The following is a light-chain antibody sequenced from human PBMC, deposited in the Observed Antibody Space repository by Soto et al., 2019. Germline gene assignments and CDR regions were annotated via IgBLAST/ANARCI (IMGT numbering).Light chain of an antibody. V-gene: IGLV2-14*01. J-gene: IGLJ1*01. CDR1: SNDVGGYNY. CDR3: SSYTITNTYV. Sequence: SVLTQPASVSGSPGQSITISCTGTSNDVGGYNYVSWCQQHPGKAPKLMIYEVSNRPSGVSNRFSGSKSGNTASLTISGLQAEDEADYYCSSYTITNTYVFGTGTKVTVL. CDR2: EVS.